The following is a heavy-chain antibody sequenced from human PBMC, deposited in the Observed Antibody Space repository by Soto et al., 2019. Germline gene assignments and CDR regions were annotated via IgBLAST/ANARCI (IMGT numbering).Heavy chain of an antibody. CDR3: AREPRGYSGYETTYYYYGMDV. Sequence: GGSLRLSCAASGFTFSSYAMSWVRQAPGKGLEWVSAISGSGGSTYYADSVKGRFTISRDNSKNTLYLQMNSLSAEDTAVDYCAREPRGYSGYETTYYYYGMDVWGQGTTVTVSS. J-gene: IGHJ6*02. CDR1: GFTFSSYA. V-gene: IGHV3-23*01. D-gene: IGHD5-12*01. CDR2: ISGSGGST.